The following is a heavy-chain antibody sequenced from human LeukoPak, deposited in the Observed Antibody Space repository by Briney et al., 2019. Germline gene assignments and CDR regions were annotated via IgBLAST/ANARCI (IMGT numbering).Heavy chain of an antibody. J-gene: IGHJ3*02. CDR2: INPNSGGT. D-gene: IGHD2-15*01. Sequence: ASVKVSCKASGYTFTGYYMHLVRQAPGPGLEWMGWINPNSGGTNYAQKFQGRVTMNRDTSISTAYMELSRLRSDDTSVYYCARVAYSRHAFDIWGQGTMVTVSS. V-gene: IGHV1-2*02. CDR3: ARVAYSRHAFDI. CDR1: GYTFTGYY.